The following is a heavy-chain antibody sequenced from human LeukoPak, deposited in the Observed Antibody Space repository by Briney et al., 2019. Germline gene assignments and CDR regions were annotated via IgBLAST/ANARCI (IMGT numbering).Heavy chain of an antibody. Sequence: SETLSLTCTVSGGSISSYYWSWNRQPAGKGLEWIGRIYTSGSTNYNPSLKSLVTMSVDTSKNDFSLRLSSVTAADTAVYYCARERRYFYDSSGYYFDFWGQGTLVTVSS. CDR2: IYTSGST. CDR3: ARERRYFYDSSGYYFDF. D-gene: IGHD3-22*01. V-gene: IGHV4-4*07. J-gene: IGHJ4*02. CDR1: GGSISSYY.